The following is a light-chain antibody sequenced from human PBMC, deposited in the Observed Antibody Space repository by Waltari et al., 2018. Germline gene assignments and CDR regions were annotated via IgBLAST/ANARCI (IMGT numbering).Light chain of an antibody. Sequence: EVLMTQSPATLSVSPGERATLSCRASQSIARNLAWYQQKPGQAPRLLIYGASTRATGVPDRVSGSGSGTEFTLTISSLQSEDFAVYYCQQYNNWRTFGQGTKVEIK. J-gene: IGKJ2*01. CDR3: QQYNNWRT. V-gene: IGKV3-15*01. CDR2: GAS. CDR1: QSIARN.